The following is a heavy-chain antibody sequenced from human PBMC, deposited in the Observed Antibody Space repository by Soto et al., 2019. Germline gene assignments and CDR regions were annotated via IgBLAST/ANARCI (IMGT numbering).Heavy chain of an antibody. V-gene: IGHV4-34*01. Sequence: PSETLSLTCAVYGESFRGYYWSWIRQPPGKGLEWIGEINHRGSTNYNPSHKSRVIISVDTSRNQFSLRLNSLTAADRAVYFCARGVTVFGLVSRFWFDPWGQGTVVTVSS. J-gene: IGHJ5*02. CDR2: INHRGST. CDR3: ARGVTVFGLVSRFWFDP. D-gene: IGHD3-3*01. CDR1: GESFRGYY.